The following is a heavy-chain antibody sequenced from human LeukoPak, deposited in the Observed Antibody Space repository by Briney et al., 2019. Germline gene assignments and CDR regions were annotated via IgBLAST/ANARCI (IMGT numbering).Heavy chain of an antibody. Sequence: GGSLRLSCAAPGFTSSSYAMSWVRQAPGKGLEWVSAISGSGGSTYYADSVKGRFTISRDNSKNTLYLQMNSLRAEDTAVYYCAKDPRYSGSYGYFQHWGQGTLVTVSS. V-gene: IGHV3-23*01. D-gene: IGHD1-26*01. CDR2: ISGSGGST. CDR3: AKDPRYSGSYGYFQH. CDR1: GFTSSSYA. J-gene: IGHJ1*01.